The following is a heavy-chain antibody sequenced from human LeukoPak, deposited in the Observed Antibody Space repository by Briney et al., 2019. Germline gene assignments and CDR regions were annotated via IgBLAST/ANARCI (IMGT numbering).Heavy chain of an antibody. V-gene: IGHV4-34*01. J-gene: IGHJ4*02. Sequence: PSETLSLTCAVYGGSFSGYYWSWIRQPPGKGLEWIGEINHSGSTNYNPSLKSRVTISVDTSKNQFSLKLSSVTAADTAVYYCARDEGSSGSIDYWGQGTLVTVSS. CDR1: GGSFSGYY. CDR2: INHSGST. CDR3: ARDEGSSGSIDY. D-gene: IGHD3-22*01.